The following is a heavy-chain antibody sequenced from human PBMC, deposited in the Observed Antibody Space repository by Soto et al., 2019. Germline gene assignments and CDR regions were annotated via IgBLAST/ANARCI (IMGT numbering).Heavy chain of an antibody. CDR2: INAGNGNT. D-gene: IGHD2-2*01. V-gene: IGHV1-3*01. CDR3: ARRRYFSSTSCEYYYGMDV. Sequence: QVQLVQSGAEVKKPGASVKVSCKASGYTFTSYAMHWVRQAPGQRLAWMGWINAGNGNTKYSQKFQGRVTITRDTSASTAYMELRSLRSEDTAVYYCARRRYFSSTSCEYYYGMDVWGQGTTVTVSS. CDR1: GYTFTSYA. J-gene: IGHJ6*02.